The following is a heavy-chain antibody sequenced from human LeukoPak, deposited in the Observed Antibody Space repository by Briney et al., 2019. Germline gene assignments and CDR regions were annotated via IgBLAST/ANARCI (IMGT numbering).Heavy chain of an antibody. CDR1: GGSFSGYY. CDR2: INHSGST. CDR3: ARVSAYFPSTQPPY. V-gene: IGHV4-34*01. Sequence: SETLSLTCAVYGGSFSGYYWSWIRQPPGEGLEWIGEINHSGSTNYNPSLKSRVTISVDTSKNQFSLKLSSVTAADTAVYYCARVSAYFPSTQPPYWGQGTLVTVSS. J-gene: IGHJ4*02. D-gene: IGHD2/OR15-2a*01.